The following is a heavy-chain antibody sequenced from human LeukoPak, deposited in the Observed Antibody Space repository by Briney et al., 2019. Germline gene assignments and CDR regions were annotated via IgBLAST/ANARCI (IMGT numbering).Heavy chain of an antibody. CDR1: GFSPTTSGVG. V-gene: IGHV2-5*02. CDR3: ARLPDYYDKIARDY. CDR2: IYWDDDK. D-gene: IGHD3-22*01. Sequence: ESGPTLVKPTQTLTLTCTFSGFSPTTSGVGVGWIRQPPGKALEWLAVIYWDDDKRYNSSLESRLTIAKDTSKNQVVLTMTRMDPVDTATYYCARLPDYYDKIARDYWGQGTLVTVSS. J-gene: IGHJ4*02.